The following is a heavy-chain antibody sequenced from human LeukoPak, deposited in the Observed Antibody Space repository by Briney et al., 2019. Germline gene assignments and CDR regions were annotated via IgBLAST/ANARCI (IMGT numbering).Heavy chain of an antibody. CDR3: AREGDWAGTAY. CDR2: TCYRSRWGS. V-gene: IGHV6-1*01. J-gene: IGHJ4*02. Sequence: SQTLSLTCAISGDSVSSNSACWTWIRQSPSSGLEWRGRTCYRSRWGSDYAPSLKSRISITADTSKNQFSLQLNSVTPEDTAVYYCAREGDWAGTAYWGQGTLVAVSA. CDR1: GDSVSSNSAC. D-gene: IGHD3/OR15-3a*01.